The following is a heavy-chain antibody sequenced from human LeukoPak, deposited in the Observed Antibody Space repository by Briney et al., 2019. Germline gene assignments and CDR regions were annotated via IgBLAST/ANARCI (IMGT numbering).Heavy chain of an antibody. Sequence: SETLSLTCTVSGGSISSYYWSWIRQPPGKGLEWIGYIYYSGSTNYNPSLKSRVTISVDTSKNQSSLKLSSVTAADTAVYYCAREDTMVRGVSFYFYYYMDVWGKGTTVTVSS. CDR1: GGSISSYY. CDR3: AREDTMVRGVSFYFYYYMDV. D-gene: IGHD3-10*01. J-gene: IGHJ6*03. CDR2: IYYSGST. V-gene: IGHV4-59*01.